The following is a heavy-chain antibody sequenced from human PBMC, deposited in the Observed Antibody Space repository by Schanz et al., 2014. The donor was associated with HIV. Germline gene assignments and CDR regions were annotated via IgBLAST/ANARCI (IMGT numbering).Heavy chain of an antibody. CDR1: GGSISGHY. D-gene: IGHD6-13*01. J-gene: IGHJ4*02. Sequence: QVQLQESGPGLVKPSETLSLTCTVSGGSISGHYWSWIRQPAGKGLEWIGEINQSGSTNYSPSLKSRVTISLDTSKKQFSLMLSSVTAADTAVYFCARGRRSSSWSPATSHFDYWGQGTLVTVSS. CDR2: INQSGST. V-gene: IGHV4-59*11. CDR3: ARGRRSSSWSPATSHFDY.